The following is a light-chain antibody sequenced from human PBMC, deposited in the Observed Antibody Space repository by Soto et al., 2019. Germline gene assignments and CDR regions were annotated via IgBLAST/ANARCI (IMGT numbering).Light chain of an antibody. CDR1: SSDVGGYNY. Sequence: SALTQPPSASGSPGQSVTISCTGTSSDVGGYNYVSWYQQHPGKAPKLMIYEVSKRPSGVPDRFSGSKSGNTASLTVSGLQAEDEADYYCSSYAGGNNLVFGGGTKLTVL. V-gene: IGLV2-8*01. J-gene: IGLJ2*01. CDR3: SSYAGGNNLV. CDR2: EVS.